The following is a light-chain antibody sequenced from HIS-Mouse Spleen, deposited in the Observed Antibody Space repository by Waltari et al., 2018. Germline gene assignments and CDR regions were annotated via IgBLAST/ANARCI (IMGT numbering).Light chain of an antibody. CDR1: SSDAGGYNY. Sequence: QSALTQPASVSGSPGQSITISCTGTSSDAGGYNYVPWYQQHPGKAPKLMIYDVSNRPSGVSNRFSGSKSGNTASLTISGLQAEDEADYYCSSYTSSSTSVVFGGGTKLTVL. CDR2: DVS. V-gene: IGLV2-14*03. CDR3: SSYTSSSTSVV. J-gene: IGLJ2*01.